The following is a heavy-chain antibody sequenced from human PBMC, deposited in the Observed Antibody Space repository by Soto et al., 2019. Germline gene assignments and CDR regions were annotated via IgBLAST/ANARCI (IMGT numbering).Heavy chain of an antibody. V-gene: IGHV4-61*01. CDR3: AGDRVAAQYYYGGLDV. J-gene: IGHJ6*02. D-gene: IGHD6-6*01. CDR2: IYHTGST. CDR1: GGSVSVSHYY. Sequence: QVQLQESGPGLVKPSETLSLTCTVSGGSVSVSHYYWTWIGQPPGKGLEWIGYIYHTGSTNYNPTLKSRVTISVDTSKNQFSLTLSSVTAADTAVYYCAGDRVAAQYYYGGLDVWGQGTTVTVS.